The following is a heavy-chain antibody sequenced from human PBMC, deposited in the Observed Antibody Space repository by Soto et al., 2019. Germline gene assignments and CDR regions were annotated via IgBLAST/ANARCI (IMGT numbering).Heavy chain of an antibody. Sequence: GGSLRLSCAASGFTFSSYWMSWVRQAPGKGLEWVANIKQDGSEKYYVDSVEGRFTISRDNAKNSLYLQMNSLRAEDTAVYYCARGYGDYEGDAFDIWGQGTMVTVSS. J-gene: IGHJ3*02. CDR3: ARGYGDYEGDAFDI. CDR2: IKQDGSEK. V-gene: IGHV3-7*04. CDR1: GFTFSSYW. D-gene: IGHD4-17*01.